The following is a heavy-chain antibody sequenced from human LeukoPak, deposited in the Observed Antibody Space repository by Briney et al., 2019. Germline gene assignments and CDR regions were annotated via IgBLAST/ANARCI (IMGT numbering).Heavy chain of an antibody. J-gene: IGHJ4*02. V-gene: IGHV1-18*01. CDR1: GYTFTSYG. CDR3: ARDRGGGYCGGDCYSG. CDR2: ISAYNGNT. Sequence: ASVKVSCKASGYTFTSYGISWVRQAPGQGLEWMGWISAYNGNTNYAQKLQGRVTMTTDTSTSTAYMELRSLRSDDTAVYYCARDRGGGYCGGDCYSGWGQGTLVTVSS. D-gene: IGHD2-21*02.